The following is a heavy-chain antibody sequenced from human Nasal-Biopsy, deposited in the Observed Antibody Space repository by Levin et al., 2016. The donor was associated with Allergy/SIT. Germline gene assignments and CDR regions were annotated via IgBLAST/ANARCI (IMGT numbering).Heavy chain of an antibody. CDR1: GFSFSRYS. J-gene: IGHJ4*02. CDR3: TTSLRGYNYGNY. Sequence: GESLKISCTVSGFSFSRYSMNWIRQAPGKGLEWVSYISGSSGDTNYIDSVKGRFTISRDNAKNSLYLQMNNLRAEDTAVYYCTTSLRGYNYGNYWGPGTLVTVSS. D-gene: IGHD5-18*01. CDR2: ISGSSGDT. V-gene: IGHV3-21*01.